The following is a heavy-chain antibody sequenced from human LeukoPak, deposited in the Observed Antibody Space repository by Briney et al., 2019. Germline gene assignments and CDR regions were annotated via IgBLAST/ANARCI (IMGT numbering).Heavy chain of an antibody. CDR2: INPNSGGT. J-gene: IGHJ3*02. D-gene: IGHD2/OR15-2a*01. V-gene: IGHV1-2*02. CDR1: GYTFTGYY. CDR3: ARTFFIDGYDAFDI. Sequence: ASVKVSCKASGYTFTGYYMHWVRQAPGQGLEWMGWINPNSGGTNYAQKFQGRVTMTRDTSISTAYMQLSRLRSDDTAVYYCARTFFIDGYDAFDIWGQGTMATVSS.